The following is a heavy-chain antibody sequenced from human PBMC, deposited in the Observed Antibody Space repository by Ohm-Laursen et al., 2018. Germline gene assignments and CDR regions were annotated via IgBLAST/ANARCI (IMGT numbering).Heavy chain of an antibody. J-gene: IGHJ4*02. V-gene: IGHV3-21*04. CDR3: AKLASESFFDY. CDR1: GFTFSTHS. CDR2: ISSSSSYI. D-gene: IGHD1-1*01. Sequence: SLRLSCAASGFTFSTHSMNWVRQAPGKGLEWVSSISSSSSYIYYADSVKGRFTISRDNSKNTLYLQMNSLGVEDTAVYYCAKLASESFFDYWGQGTLVTVSS.